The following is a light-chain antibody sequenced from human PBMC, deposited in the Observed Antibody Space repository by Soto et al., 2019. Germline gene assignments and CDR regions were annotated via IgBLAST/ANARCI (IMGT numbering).Light chain of an antibody. Sequence: DIVLTQSPATLSLSPGQRATLSCRASQSINTYLAWYQQRPGQAPRLLIYDASDRATGIPARFSGSGSGTDFTLTINDLEPEASAVYYCQQRSNWPHFGQGTRLEI. V-gene: IGKV3-11*01. CDR3: QQRSNWPH. CDR2: DAS. J-gene: IGKJ5*01. CDR1: QSINTY.